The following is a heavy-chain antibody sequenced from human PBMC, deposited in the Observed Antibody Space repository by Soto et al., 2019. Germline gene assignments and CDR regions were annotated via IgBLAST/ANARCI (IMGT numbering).Heavy chain of an antibody. Sequence: QSGGSLRLSCAASGFTFTAYGMHWVRQAPGKGLEWVAVISYDGSNKYYADSVKGRFTLSRDNSKYMLYLQMNSLRPDDTAVYYCARALGYNYGDRDHYYGMDVWGQGTTVTVSS. CDR3: ARALGYNYGDRDHYYGMDV. D-gene: IGHD5-18*01. CDR1: GFTFTAYG. CDR2: ISYDGSNK. V-gene: IGHV3-30-3*01. J-gene: IGHJ6*02.